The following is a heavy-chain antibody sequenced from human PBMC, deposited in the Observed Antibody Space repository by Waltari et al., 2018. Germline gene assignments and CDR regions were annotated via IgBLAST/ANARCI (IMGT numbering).Heavy chain of an antibody. CDR1: GFSFRSYA. CDR3: AKDKSREYYEYVWGCTPDY. D-gene: IGHD3-16*01. Sequence: QVQLVESGGGVVQPGRSLKLSCAGSGFSFRSYAIHWVRQAPGKGLGWFSVISYDGNNKYHAYSVRGRFTISRDISKNTVYLQMNSLRVEDTAVYYCAKDKSREYYEYVWGCTPDYWGQGTRVTVSS. V-gene: IGHV3-30*18. J-gene: IGHJ4*02. CDR2: ISYDGNNK.